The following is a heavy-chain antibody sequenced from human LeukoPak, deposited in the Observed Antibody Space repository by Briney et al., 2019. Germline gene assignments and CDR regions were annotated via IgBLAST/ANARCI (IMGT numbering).Heavy chain of an antibody. D-gene: IGHD3-3*02. V-gene: IGHV3-23*01. CDR3: AKEEYRIFGVVVGDY. J-gene: IGHJ4*01. Sequence: GGSLRLSCAASGFTFSSYAMDWVRQAPGKGLEWVSAISGSGGSPYYADSVKGRFTISRDNSKNTLYLQMNSLRVEDTAVYYCAKEEYRIFGVVVGDYWGHGTLVTVSS. CDR1: GFTFSSYA. CDR2: ISGSGGSP.